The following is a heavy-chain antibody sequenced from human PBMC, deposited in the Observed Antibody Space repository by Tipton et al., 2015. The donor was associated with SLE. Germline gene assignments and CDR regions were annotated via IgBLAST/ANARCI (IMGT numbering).Heavy chain of an antibody. Sequence: SLRLSCAASGFTFSSYSMNWVRQAPGKGLEWVANIKQDGSEKYYVDSVKGRFTISRDNAKNSLYLQMNSLRAEDTAVYYCARDPTFDYWGQGTLVTVSS. CDR3: ARDPTFDY. J-gene: IGHJ4*02. V-gene: IGHV3-7*03. CDR2: IKQDGSEK. CDR1: GFTFSSYS.